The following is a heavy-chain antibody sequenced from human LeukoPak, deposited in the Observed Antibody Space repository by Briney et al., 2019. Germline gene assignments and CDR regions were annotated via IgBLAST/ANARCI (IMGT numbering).Heavy chain of an antibody. CDR1: GYSFTTYW. CDR3: ARDTGTSFDY. J-gene: IGHJ4*02. D-gene: IGHD1-14*01. CDR2: IYPGDFDT. Sequence: NRGESLKISCRGSGYSFTTYWIGWVRQVPGKGLEWMGIIYPGDFDTRYGPSFQGQVTISADKSISTAYLQWSSLKASDTAMYYCARDTGTSFDYWGQGTLVTVSS. V-gene: IGHV5-51*01.